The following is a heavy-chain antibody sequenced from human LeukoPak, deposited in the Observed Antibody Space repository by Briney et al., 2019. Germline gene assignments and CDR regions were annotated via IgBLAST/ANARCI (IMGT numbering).Heavy chain of an antibody. CDR2: VIPVLGVA. D-gene: IGHD3-22*01. CDR1: GGTFGSHT. Sequence: ASVKVSCKASGGTFGSHTISWVRQAPGQGLEWVGRVIPVLGVATHAQSFQGRVTITADKSTSTAYMELSSLRSEDTAVYYCASLYYDNSGYFSWLDPWGQGTLVTVSS. CDR3: ASLYYDNSGYFSWLDP. J-gene: IGHJ5*02. V-gene: IGHV1-69*02.